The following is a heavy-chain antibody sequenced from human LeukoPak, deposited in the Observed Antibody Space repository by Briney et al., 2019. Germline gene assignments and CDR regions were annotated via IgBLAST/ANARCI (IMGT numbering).Heavy chain of an antibody. J-gene: IGHJ3*02. CDR2: ISYDGSNK. CDR1: GFTFSSYG. CDR3: AKDGGCSSTSCYAPVDFDI. Sequence: GGSLRLSCAASGFTFSSYGMHWVRQAPGKGLEWGAVISYDGSNKYYADSVKGRFTISRDNSKNTLYLQMNSLRAEDTAVYYCAKDGGCSSTSCYAPVDFDIWGQGTMVTVSS. V-gene: IGHV3-30*18. D-gene: IGHD2-2*01.